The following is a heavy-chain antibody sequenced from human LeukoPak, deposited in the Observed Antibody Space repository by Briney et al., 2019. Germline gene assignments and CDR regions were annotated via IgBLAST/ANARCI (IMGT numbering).Heavy chain of an antibody. Sequence: GASVKVSCKASGYTFISYGISWVRQAPGQGLEWMGWIDTNTGNPTYAQGFTGRFGFSLDTSVSTAYLQISSLKAEDTAVYYCARKPYDSRGYYLHEYWGRGTLVTVSS. CDR3: ARKPYDSRGYYLHEY. D-gene: IGHD3-22*01. J-gene: IGHJ4*02. V-gene: IGHV7-4-1*02. CDR2: IDTNTGNP. CDR1: GYTFISYG.